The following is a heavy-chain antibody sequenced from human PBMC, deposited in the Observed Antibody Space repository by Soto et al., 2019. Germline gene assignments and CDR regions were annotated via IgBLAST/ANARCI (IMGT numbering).Heavy chain of an antibody. Sequence: QVQLPESGPGLVKPSETLSLTCAVSGDSISTYYCMWIRQPPGKGLESIGYLYYGRSANYNPSLKSRVTLSVDTSTNQCALTLSSMTAADTAGYYCALRSMAVVPEYWGQGTLVTVSS. CDR2: LYYGRSA. CDR3: ALRSMAVVPEY. V-gene: IGHV4-59*01. D-gene: IGHD3-22*01. CDR1: GDSISTYY. J-gene: IGHJ4*02.